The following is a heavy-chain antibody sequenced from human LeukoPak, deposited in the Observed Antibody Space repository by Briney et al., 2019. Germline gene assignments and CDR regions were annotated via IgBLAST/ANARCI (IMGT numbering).Heavy chain of an antibody. CDR1: GFTFSSSA. CDR2: ISGSGDRT. J-gene: IGHJ4*02. V-gene: IGHV3-23*01. Sequence: PGGSLRLSCAASGFTFSSSAMSWVRQAPGKGLEWVSTISGSGDRTYYADSVKGRFTISRDNSKNTLFLHMNSLRAEDTAVYYCARVEAVAGDFDYWGQGTLVTVSS. CDR3: ARVEAVAGDFDY. D-gene: IGHD6-19*01.